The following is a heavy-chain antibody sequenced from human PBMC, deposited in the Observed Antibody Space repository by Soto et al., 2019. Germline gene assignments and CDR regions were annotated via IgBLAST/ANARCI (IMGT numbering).Heavy chain of an antibody. CDR1: GVSISSSSHY. J-gene: IGHJ4*02. V-gene: IGHV4-39*02. CDR2: GYQSGNT. CDR3: VRELDGYGRFDY. Sequence: TSETLSLTCSVSGVSISSSSHYWAWVRQAPGQGLEWLGSGYQSGNTFYNPSLRNRVTVSVDTSTNQISLRVKSVTAADTAVYLCVRELDGYGRFDYWGLGTPVTVSS. D-gene: IGHD1-1*01.